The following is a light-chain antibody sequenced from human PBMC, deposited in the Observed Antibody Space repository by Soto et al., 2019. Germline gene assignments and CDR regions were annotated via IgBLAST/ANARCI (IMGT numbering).Light chain of an antibody. CDR1: SSNIGSNT. V-gene: IGLV1-44*01. CDR3: SAWDDSLNGAL. Sequence: QSVLTQPPSASGTPGQRVTISCSGSSSNIGSNTVNWYQQLPGTAPKLLIYSNNQRPSGVPDRFSGSKSGTSASLAISGLQSEDEAEYYCSAWDDSLNGALFGGGTKVTVL. J-gene: IGLJ2*01. CDR2: SNN.